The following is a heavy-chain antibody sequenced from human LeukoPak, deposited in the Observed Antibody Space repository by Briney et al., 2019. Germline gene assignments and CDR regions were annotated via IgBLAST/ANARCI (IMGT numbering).Heavy chain of an antibody. CDR1: GFTFGDYA. Sequence: GGSLRLSCTASGFTFGDYAMSWFRQAPGKGLEWVGFIRSKAYGGTTEYAASVKGRFTISRDDSKSIAYRQMNSLKTEDTAVYYCTRGGETNYYYDSSGYYPNYWGQGTLVTVSS. V-gene: IGHV3-49*03. CDR2: IRSKAYGGTT. D-gene: IGHD3-22*01. J-gene: IGHJ4*02. CDR3: TRGGETNYYYDSSGYYPNY.